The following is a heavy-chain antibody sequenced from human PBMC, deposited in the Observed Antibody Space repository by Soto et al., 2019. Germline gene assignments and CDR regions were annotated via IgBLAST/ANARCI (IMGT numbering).Heavy chain of an antibody. J-gene: IGHJ4*02. CDR3: VKDVWDY. CDR1: GFTFSGYT. V-gene: IGHV3-23*01. CDR2: IGNSGDGT. D-gene: IGHD2-21*01. Sequence: VGSLRLSCAASGFTFSGYTMNWVRQAPGKGLEWVAVIGNSGDGTHYADSVKGRFTISRDNSKNTLYLQMESLRAEDTAVYYCVKDVWDYWGQGVLVTVSS.